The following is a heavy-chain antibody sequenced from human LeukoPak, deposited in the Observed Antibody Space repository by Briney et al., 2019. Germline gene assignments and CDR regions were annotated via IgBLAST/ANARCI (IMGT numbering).Heavy chain of an antibody. CDR2: IKQDGSEK. D-gene: IGHD3-3*01. V-gene: IGHV3-7*01. CDR3: ARDRITIFGVVTPNNWFDP. Sequence: GGSLRLSCAASGFTFSSYWMSWVRQAPGKGLEWVANIKQDGSEKYYVDSVKGRFTISRDNAKNSLYLQMNSLRAEDTAVYYCARDRITIFGVVTPNNWFDPWGQGTLVTVSS. CDR1: GFTFSSYW. J-gene: IGHJ5*02.